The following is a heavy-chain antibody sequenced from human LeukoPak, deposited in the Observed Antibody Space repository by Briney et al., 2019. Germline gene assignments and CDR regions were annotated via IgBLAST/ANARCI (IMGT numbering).Heavy chain of an antibody. CDR3: ATSLVGATDFDY. D-gene: IGHD1-26*01. Sequence: GGSLRLSCAASGFTFSDYYMSWIRQAPGKGLEWVSYISHSGGTIYYADSVQGRFTISRDNAKNSLYLQMNSLRADDTAVYYCATSLVGATDFDYWGQGTLVTVSS. J-gene: IGHJ4*02. CDR1: GFTFSDYY. CDR2: ISHSGGTI. V-gene: IGHV3-11*04.